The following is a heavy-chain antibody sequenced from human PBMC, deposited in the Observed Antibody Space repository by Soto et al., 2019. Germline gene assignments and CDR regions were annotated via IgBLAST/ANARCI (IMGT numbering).Heavy chain of an antibody. CDR1: GFTFRSYW. Sequence: EVQLVESGGGLVQPGGSLRLSCATSGFTFRSYWMSWVRQAPGKGLEWVANIKQDGGEMYYVDSVKGRFTISRDNAKNSLYLQMNSLRAEDTAVYYCARLPGIVVAGKPRHWFDSWGQGTLVTVSS. CDR2: IKQDGGEM. J-gene: IGHJ5*01. CDR3: ARLPGIVVAGKPRHWFDS. V-gene: IGHV3-7*01. D-gene: IGHD6-19*01.